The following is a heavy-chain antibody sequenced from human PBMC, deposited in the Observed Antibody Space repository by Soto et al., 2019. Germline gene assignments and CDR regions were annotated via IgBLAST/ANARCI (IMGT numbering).Heavy chain of an antibody. V-gene: IGHV4-31*01. D-gene: IGHD5-18*01. CDR1: GGSISSGGYY. Sequence: QVQLQESGPGLVKPSQTLSITCSVSGGSISSGGYYWCWVRQHPGKGLAWFGYIDYSGSTNYNPSLKSQLRMSVDTSKNHFSLQRTSVTAADTAVYYGARRDSGYIHGPPPYYYGLDVWGQGTRVTVSS. CDR2: IDYSGST. CDR3: ARRDSGYIHGPPPYYYGLDV. J-gene: IGHJ6*02.